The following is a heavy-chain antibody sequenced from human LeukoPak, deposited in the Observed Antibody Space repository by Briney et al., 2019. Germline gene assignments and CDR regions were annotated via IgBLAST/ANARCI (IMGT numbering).Heavy chain of an antibody. CDR2: INQDGSEE. Sequence: GGSLRLSCAASGFTFSDSFMNWIRQAPGKGLEWVASINQDGSEEHYVDSVKGRFTISRDNAKNSVHLQISSLRAEDTAMYYCATSFIAARLYWGQGALVTVSS. CDR3: ATSFIAARLY. D-gene: IGHD6-6*01. J-gene: IGHJ4*02. V-gene: IGHV3-7*01. CDR1: GFTFSDSF.